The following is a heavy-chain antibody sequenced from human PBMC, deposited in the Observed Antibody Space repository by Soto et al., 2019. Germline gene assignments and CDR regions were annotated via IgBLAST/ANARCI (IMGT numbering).Heavy chain of an antibody. J-gene: IGHJ4*02. CDR1: GFTFSSYS. V-gene: IGHV3-21*01. CDR3: ARDVIAVARNPYYFDY. CDR2: ISSSSSYI. D-gene: IGHD6-19*01. Sequence: GGSLRLSCAASGFTFSSYSMNWVRQAPGKGLEWVSSISSSSSYIYYADSVKGRFTISRDNAKNSLYLQMNSLRAEGTAVYYCARDVIAVARNPYYFDYWGQGTLVTVSS.